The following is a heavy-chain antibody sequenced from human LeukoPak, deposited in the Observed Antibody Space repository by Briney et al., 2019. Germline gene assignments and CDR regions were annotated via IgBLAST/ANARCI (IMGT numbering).Heavy chain of an antibody. J-gene: IGHJ4*02. Sequence: GGSLILSCAASGFSFGTTWLSWVRQAPGEGLEWVGRIKTYGGAIDYAAPVRGRFTISRDDSKNMLYLQMNSLKTEDTAVYYCATDAGYCSGATCYARFDYWGQGTLVTVSS. D-gene: IGHD2-15*01. CDR3: ATDAGYCSGATCYARFDY. V-gene: IGHV3-15*01. CDR2: IKTYGGAI. CDR1: GFSFGTTW.